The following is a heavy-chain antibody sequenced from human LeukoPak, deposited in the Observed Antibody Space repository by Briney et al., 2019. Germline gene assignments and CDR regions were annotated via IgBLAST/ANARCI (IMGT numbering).Heavy chain of an antibody. V-gene: IGHV1-8*01. CDR3: ARAHDYVWGSYRYD. CDR1: GYTFTSYD. CDR2: MNPNSGNT. D-gene: IGHD3-16*02. Sequence: GASVTVSCKASGYTFTSYDINWVRQATGQGLEWMGWMNPNSGNTGYAQKFQGRVTMTRNTSISTAYMELSSLRSEDTAVYYCARAHDYVWGSYRYDWGQGTLVTVSS. J-gene: IGHJ4*02.